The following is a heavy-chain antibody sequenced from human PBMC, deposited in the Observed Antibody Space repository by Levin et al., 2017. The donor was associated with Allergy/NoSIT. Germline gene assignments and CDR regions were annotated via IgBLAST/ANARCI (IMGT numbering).Heavy chain of an antibody. CDR1: GGSFSSGTYY. V-gene: IGHV4-39*01. Sequence: ETLSLTCTVSGGSFSSGTYYWGWIRQPPGKGLERIGSIYHSGSTHYNPSLKSRVTIYVDTSKNQFSLKLSSVTAADTAVYYCARPYCTSNSCYLHAFDIWGQGTMVTVSS. D-gene: IGHD2-2*01. CDR3: ARPYCTSNSCYLHAFDI. J-gene: IGHJ3*02. CDR2: IYHSGST.